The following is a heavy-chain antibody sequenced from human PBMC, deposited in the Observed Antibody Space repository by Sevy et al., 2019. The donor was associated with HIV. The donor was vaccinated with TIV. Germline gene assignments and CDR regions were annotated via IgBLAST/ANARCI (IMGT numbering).Heavy chain of an antibody. CDR3: AKRGGRYFDF. D-gene: IGHD3-16*01. J-gene: IGHJ4*02. CDR2: ISGSGGGT. V-gene: IGHV3-23*01. Sequence: GGSLRLSCAASGFTFSTYAMSWVRQAPGKGLEWVSGISGSGGGTYYVDSVKGRFTISRDNSKNTLFLQMNSLRAGDTAVYYCAKRGGRYFDFWGQGTLVTVSS. CDR1: GFTFSTYA.